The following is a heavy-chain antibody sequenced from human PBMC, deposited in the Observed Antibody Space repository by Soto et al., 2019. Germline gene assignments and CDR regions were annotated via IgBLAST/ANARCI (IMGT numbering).Heavy chain of an antibody. V-gene: IGHV4-39*01. D-gene: IGHD3-3*02. CDR2: MFYGVST. CDR3: ARLPSRHLVDY. CDR1: GSSINRSGYY. J-gene: IGHJ4*02. Sequence: SETLSLTCPVSGSSINRSGYYWGWLRQPPGKGLEWIGSMFYGVSTYYNPSLKSRVTGSVDTSKNQFALNLRSVTAADTAVYYCARLPSRHLVDYWGQGTLVTRLL.